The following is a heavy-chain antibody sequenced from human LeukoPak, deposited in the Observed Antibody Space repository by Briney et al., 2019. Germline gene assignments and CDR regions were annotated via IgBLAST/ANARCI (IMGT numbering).Heavy chain of an antibody. J-gene: IGHJ4*02. V-gene: IGHV3-53*04. CDR3: ARDRSGPGYHFDY. CDR1: GFSVSSNY. Sequence: GGSLRLSCAASGFSVSSNYMSWVRQAPGKGLEWVSVIYSGGYTYYADSVKGRFTISRHDSKKTVYLQMNSLKPEDTAVYYCARDRSGPGYHFDYWGRGTLVTVSS. D-gene: IGHD1-1*01. CDR2: IYSGGYT.